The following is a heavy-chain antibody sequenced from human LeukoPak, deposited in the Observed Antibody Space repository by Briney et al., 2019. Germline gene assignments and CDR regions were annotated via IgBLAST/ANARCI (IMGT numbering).Heavy chain of an antibody. J-gene: IGHJ4*02. CDR2: INPNSGGT. CDR1: GYTFTGYC. V-gene: IGHV1-2*02. D-gene: IGHD6-13*01. Sequence: GASVKVSCKASGYTFTGYCMHWVRQAPGQGLEWMGWINPNSGGTNYAQKFQGRVTMTRDTSISTAYMELSRLRSDDTAVYYCARTPGNRIAAAGTPPLNYWGQGTLVTVSS. CDR3: ARTPGNRIAAAGTPPLNY.